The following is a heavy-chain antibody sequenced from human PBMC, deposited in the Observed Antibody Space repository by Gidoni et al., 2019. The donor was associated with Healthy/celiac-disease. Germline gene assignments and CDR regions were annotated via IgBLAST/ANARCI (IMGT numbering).Heavy chain of an antibody. D-gene: IGHD6-6*01. Sequence: QVQLQASGPGPVKPPETLSLTCTVSGGSISSYYWSWIRQPPGKGLEWIGYIYYSGSTNYNPSLKSRVTISVDTSKNQFSLKLSSVTAADTAVYYCARIPSEGQLVLDYWGQGTLVTVSS. CDR1: GGSISSYY. CDR2: IYYSGST. V-gene: IGHV4-59*01. J-gene: IGHJ4*02. CDR3: ARIPSEGQLVLDY.